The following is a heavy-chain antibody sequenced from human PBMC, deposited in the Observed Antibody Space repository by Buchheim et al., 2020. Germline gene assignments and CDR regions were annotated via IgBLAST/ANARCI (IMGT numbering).Heavy chain of an antibody. V-gene: IGHV3-48*01. CDR3: ARVGSATYYYDSSGYR. CDR1: GFIFSSYS. D-gene: IGHD3-22*01. J-gene: IGHJ4*02. CDR2: ISSSSSTI. Sequence: EVQLVESGGALVQPGGSLRLSCAASGFIFSSYSMNWVRQAPGKGLEWVSYISSSSSTIYYADSVKGRFTISRDNAKNSLYLPMNSLRAEDTAVYYCARVGSATYYYDSSGYRWGQGTL.